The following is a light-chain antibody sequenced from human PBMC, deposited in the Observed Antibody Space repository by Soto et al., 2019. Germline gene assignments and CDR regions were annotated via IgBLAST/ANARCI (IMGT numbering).Light chain of an antibody. J-gene: IGLJ3*02. Sequence: QSVLTQSPSASASLGASVKLTCTLSSGHSTYAIAWHQQQPEKGPRFLMKLNSDGSHFKGDGIPDRFSGSSSGTERYLTICSIQSEDEADYYCQTWGTGVNWVFGGGTKLTVL. CDR3: QTWGTGVNWV. V-gene: IGLV4-69*01. CDR1: SGHSTYA. CDR2: LNSDGSH.